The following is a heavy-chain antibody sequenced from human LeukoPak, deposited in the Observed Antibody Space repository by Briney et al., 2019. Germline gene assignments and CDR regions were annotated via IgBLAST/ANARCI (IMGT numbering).Heavy chain of an antibody. V-gene: IGHV1-18*01. CDR2: VSAYNGNT. Sequence: ALVKACCKASGSTFTSYGIIWVRGAAGHGLEWMGWVSAYNGNTNYAQKLQGRVTMTTDTSTSTAYMELRSLRSDDTAVYYCAGFNGYYYYMDVWGKGTTVTVSS. CDR1: GSTFTSYG. CDR3: AGFNGYYYYMDV. J-gene: IGHJ6*03.